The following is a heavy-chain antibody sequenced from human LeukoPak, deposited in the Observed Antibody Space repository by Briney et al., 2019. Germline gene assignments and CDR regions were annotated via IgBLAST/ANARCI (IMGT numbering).Heavy chain of an antibody. Sequence: ASVKVSCKASGYTFTSYGISWLRQAPGQGLEWMGWISAYNGNTNYAQKLQGRVTMTTDTSTSTAYMELRSLRSDDTAVYYCASQSAYYYDSSGYYRPGAFDIWGQGTMVTVSS. CDR1: GYTFTSYG. J-gene: IGHJ3*02. V-gene: IGHV1-18*01. D-gene: IGHD3-22*01. CDR3: ASQSAYYYDSSGYYRPGAFDI. CDR2: ISAYNGNT.